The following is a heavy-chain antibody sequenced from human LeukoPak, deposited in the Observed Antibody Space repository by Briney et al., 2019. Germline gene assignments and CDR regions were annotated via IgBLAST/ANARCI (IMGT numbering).Heavy chain of an antibody. V-gene: IGHV1-69*04. J-gene: IGHJ4*02. D-gene: IGHD3-10*01. Sequence: ASVKVSCKASGGTFSSYAISWVRQAPGQGLEWMGRIIPILGIANYAQKFQGRVTMTRNTSISTAYMELSSLRSEDTAVYYCARGKTLLWFGELLPTESDYWGQGTLVTVSS. CDR2: IIPILGIA. CDR1: GGTFSSYA. CDR3: ARGKTLLWFGELLPTESDY.